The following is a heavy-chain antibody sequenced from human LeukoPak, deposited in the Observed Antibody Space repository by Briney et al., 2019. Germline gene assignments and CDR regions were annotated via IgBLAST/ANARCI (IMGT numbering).Heavy chain of an antibody. CDR3: AGGSVVTALDR. CDR2: IYYTGNT. CDR1: GGSSTTYY. D-gene: IGHD2-21*02. Sequence: SETLSLTCAVSGGSSTTYYWTWIRQPPGQALEWIGYIYYTGNTKYNPSLESRVTMSIDTSKNEFSLKIYSVNAADTTVYFCAGGSVVTALDRWGQGTLVTVSS. V-gene: IGHV4-59*01. J-gene: IGHJ4*02.